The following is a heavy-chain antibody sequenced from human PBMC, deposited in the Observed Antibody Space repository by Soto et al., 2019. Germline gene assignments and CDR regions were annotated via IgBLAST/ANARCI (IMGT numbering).Heavy chain of an antibody. CDR3: SREIRRDYYYYYPLDV. V-gene: IGHV3-72*01. CDR1: GFTFTDHY. J-gene: IGHJ6*02. Sequence: GGSQRLSCLASGFTFTDHYMDWVLQAPLTGLEWVARTTIKPNNYTTTYASSVKGRFTISRDDSESSLYLQMNNLKTEDTAVYYCSREIRRDYYYYYPLDVWGQGTTVTVSS. CDR2: TTIKPNNYTT.